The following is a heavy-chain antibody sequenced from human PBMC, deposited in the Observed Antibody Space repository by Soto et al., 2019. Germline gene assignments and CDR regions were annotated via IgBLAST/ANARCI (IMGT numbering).Heavy chain of an antibody. CDR1: GRPVSSGGYY. V-gene: IGHV4-31*03. CDR2: IYDIGSP. CDR3: VRDRALDSSGHWFDS. J-gene: IGHJ5*01. D-gene: IGHD6-19*01. Sequence: QVQLLESGPGLVKPSQTLSLTCSVSGRPVSSGGYYWTWIRQFPGKGLEWIGYIYDIGSPSYNPSLKSRLSMSLDTSKNQFSLNLTSVTAADTAIYYCVRDRALDSSGHWFDSWGQGPLVTVSS.